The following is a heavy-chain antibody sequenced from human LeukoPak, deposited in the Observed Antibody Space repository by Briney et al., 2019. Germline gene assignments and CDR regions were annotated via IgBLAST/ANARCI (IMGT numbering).Heavy chain of an antibody. CDR3: AKDQGIAARPYYFDY. V-gene: IGHV3-30*02. CDR2: IRYDGSNK. J-gene: IGHJ4*02. Sequence: HTGGSLRLSCAASGFTFSSYGMHWVRQAPGKGLEWVAFIRYDGSNKYYADSVKGRFTISRDNSKNTLYLQMNSLRAEDTAVYYCAKDQGIAARPYYFDYWGQGTLVTVSS. CDR1: GFTFSSYG. D-gene: IGHD6-6*01.